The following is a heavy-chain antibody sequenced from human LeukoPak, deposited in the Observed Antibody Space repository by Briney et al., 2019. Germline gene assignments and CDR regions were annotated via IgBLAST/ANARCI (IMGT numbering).Heavy chain of an antibody. CDR2: IHSDGSDT. V-gene: IGHV3-74*01. CDR3: ARAYGRNIHFDY. J-gene: IGHJ4*02. D-gene: IGHD1/OR15-1a*01. Sequence: PGGSLRLSCAASGFTFSNYWMHWVRQAPGKGLVWVSRIHSDGSDTSYADSVKGRFTISRDNAKNTLYLQMNTLRAEDTAVYYCARAYGRNIHFDYWGQGTLVTVSS. CDR1: GFTFSNYW.